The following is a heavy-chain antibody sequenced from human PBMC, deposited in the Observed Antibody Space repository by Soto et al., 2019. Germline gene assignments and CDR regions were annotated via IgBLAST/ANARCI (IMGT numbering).Heavy chain of an antibody. CDR1: GGSISIYY. D-gene: IGHD1-1*01. J-gene: IGHJ6*02. CDR3: ARDHRLEPRDYYYGMDV. Sequence: SETLSLTCTVSGGSISIYYWSWIRHPPGKGLEWIGYIYYSGSTNYNPSLKSRVTISVDTSKNQFSLKLSSVTAADTAVYYCARDHRLEPRDYYYGMDVWGQGTTVTVSS. V-gene: IGHV4-59*01. CDR2: IYYSGST.